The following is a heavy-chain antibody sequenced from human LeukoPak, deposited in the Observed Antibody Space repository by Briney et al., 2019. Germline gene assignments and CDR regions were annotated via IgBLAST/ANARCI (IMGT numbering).Heavy chain of an antibody. D-gene: IGHD4-17*01. CDR1: GYTFTSYA. J-gene: IGHJ5*02. Sequence: ASVKDSSKASGYTFTSYAMHCGPQAPGQRVEWRGWINAGNGNTKYSQKFQGRVTITRDTSASTAYMELSSLRSEDTAVYYCARGRITRLTTVTTGWFDPWGQGTLVTVSS. CDR3: ARGRITRLTTVTTGWFDP. CDR2: INAGNGNT. V-gene: IGHV1-3*01.